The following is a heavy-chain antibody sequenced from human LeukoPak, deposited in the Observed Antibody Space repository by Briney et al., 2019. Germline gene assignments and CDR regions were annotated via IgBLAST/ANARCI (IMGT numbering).Heavy chain of an antibody. CDR3: ARGEGS. D-gene: IGHD1-26*01. CDR2: NYHNGTS. J-gene: IGHJ5*02. CDR1: GGSLSRGSSS. V-gene: IGHV4-30-2*01. Sequence: SETLSLTCAVSGGSLSRGSSSWNWIRRPPGKGLEWIAHNYHNGTSSYNPSSRRRVTIAENASKNQFSLKLSAVTAADTAEYYCARGEGSWGQGTLVTVSS.